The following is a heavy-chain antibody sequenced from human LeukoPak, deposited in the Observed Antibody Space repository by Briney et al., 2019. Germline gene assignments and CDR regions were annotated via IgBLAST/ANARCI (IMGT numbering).Heavy chain of an antibody. D-gene: IGHD6-19*01. J-gene: IGHJ4*02. CDR1: GFTLTGYS. CDR2: ISGSGNYI. V-gene: IGHV3-21*01. Sequence: GGSLRLSCAASGFTLTGYSMHWVRQAPGKGLEWVSSISGSGNYIYDADSVKGRFTVSRDNAKNSLYLQMNSLRAEDTAVYYCARGWYSTGWYNFFDSWGQGAPVSVSS. CDR3: ARGWYSTGWYNFFDS.